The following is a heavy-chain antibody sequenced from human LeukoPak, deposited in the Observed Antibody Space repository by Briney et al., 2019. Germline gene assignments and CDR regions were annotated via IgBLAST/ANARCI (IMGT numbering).Heavy chain of an antibody. CDR2: TRNKANSYTT. J-gene: IGHJ2*01. CDR1: GFTFSDHC. CDR3: ARESGGGVMGYFDL. Sequence: GGSLRLSCAASGFTFSDHCMDWVRQAPGKGLEWVGRTRNKANSYTTEYAASVKGRFTISRDDSKKSLYLQMNSLKTEDTAVYYCARESGGGVMGYFDLWGRGTLVSVSS. V-gene: IGHV3-72*01. D-gene: IGHD3-16*01.